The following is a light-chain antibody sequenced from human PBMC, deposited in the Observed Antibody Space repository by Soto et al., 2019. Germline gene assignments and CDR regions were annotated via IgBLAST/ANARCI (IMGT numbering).Light chain of an antibody. CDR1: QSVSSY. CDR2: DVS. CDR3: LQRSNWPLT. V-gene: IGKV3-11*01. J-gene: IGKJ4*01. Sequence: EIELTQSPATLSLSPGERATLSCRASQSVSSYLAWYQQRPGQAPRLLIYDVSNRATGIPARFSGSGSGTDFTLTISSLEPEDFAVYFCLQRSNWPLTFGGGTKVEIK.